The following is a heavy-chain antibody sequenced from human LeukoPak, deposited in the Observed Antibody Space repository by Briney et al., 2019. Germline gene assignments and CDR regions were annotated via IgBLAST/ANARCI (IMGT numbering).Heavy chain of an antibody. J-gene: IGHJ4*02. CDR3: ARLPNYDFWSGYSYYFDY. D-gene: IGHD3-3*01. Sequence: PSETLSLTCTVSGGSISSSSYYWGWIRQPPGKGLEWIGSIYYSGSTYYNPSLKSRVTISVDTSKNQFSLKLSSVTAADTAVYYCARLPNYDFWSGYSYYFDYWGQGTLVTVSS. CDR2: IYYSGST. CDR1: GGSISSSSYY. V-gene: IGHV4-39*01.